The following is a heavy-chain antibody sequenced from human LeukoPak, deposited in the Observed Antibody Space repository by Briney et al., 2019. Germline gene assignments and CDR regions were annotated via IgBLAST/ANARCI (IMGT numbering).Heavy chain of an antibody. D-gene: IGHD2-2*01. CDR3: ARGPPSIVVVPAAMPKGRLDY. J-gene: IGHJ4*02. CDR2: INHSGST. V-gene: IGHV4-34*01. CDR1: GGSFSGYY. Sequence: SETQSLTCAVYGGSFSGYYWSWIRQPPGKGLEWIGEINHSGSTNYNPSLKSRVTISVDTSKNQFSLKLSSVTAADTAVYYCARGPPSIVVVPAAMPKGRLDYWGQGTLVTVSS.